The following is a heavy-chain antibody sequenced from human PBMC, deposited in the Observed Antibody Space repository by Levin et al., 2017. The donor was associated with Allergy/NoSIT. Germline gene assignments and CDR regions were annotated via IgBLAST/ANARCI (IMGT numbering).Heavy chain of an antibody. D-gene: IGHD3-3*01. Sequence: MTSETLSLTCTVSGGSASSGSYYWSWIRQPPGKGLEWIGYIYYSGSTNYNPSLKSRVTISVDTSKNQFSLKLSSVTAADTAVYYCARALRVTIFGVVTFDPWGQGTLVTVSS. CDR3: ARALRVTIFGVVTFDP. CDR2: IYYSGST. CDR1: GGSASSGSYY. V-gene: IGHV4-61*01. J-gene: IGHJ5*02.